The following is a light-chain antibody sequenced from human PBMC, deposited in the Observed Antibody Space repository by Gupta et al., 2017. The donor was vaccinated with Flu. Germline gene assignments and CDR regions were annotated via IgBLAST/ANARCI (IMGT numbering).Light chain of an antibody. V-gene: IGLV1-44*01. CDR1: SSNIGSNN. CDR2: SNN. Sequence: VTISCSGSSSNIGSNNVNWYQDLTGTAPNLLIYSNNQRPSGDPARFSGSSSRTSASLAISGPQSEDEADYHCAAWDDILNGFYVVGTGTKVTVL. J-gene: IGLJ1*01. CDR3: AAWDDILNGFYV.